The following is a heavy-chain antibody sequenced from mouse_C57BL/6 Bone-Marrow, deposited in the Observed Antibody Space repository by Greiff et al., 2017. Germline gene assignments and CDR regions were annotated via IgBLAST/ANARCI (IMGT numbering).Heavy chain of an antibody. CDR3: ARSHYYYGSSSYCHFDY. V-gene: IGHV1-82*01. CDR2: IYPGDGDT. Sequence: VQLQQSGPELVKPGASVKISCKASGYAFSSSWMNWVKQRPGKGLEWIGRIYPGDGDTNYNGKCKGKATLNADKSSSTAYMQLSSLTSEDSAVYFCARSHYYYGSSSYCHFDYWGQGTTLTVSS. CDR1: GYAFSSSW. J-gene: IGHJ2*01. D-gene: IGHD1-1*01.